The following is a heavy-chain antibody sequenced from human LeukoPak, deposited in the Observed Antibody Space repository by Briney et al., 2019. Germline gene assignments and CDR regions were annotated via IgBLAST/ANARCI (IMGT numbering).Heavy chain of an antibody. V-gene: IGHV6-1*01. D-gene: IGHD6-13*01. CDR3: ARSLAATGPLDS. CDR1: GDSVSSNSAA. J-gene: IGHJ4*02. Sequence: SQTLSLTCAISGDSVSSNSAAWNWIRQSPSRGLEWLGRTYYRSKWLNDYAVSVKSRIIINPDTSKNQVSLQLNSVTPEDTAVYYCARSLAATGPLDSWGQGILVTVSS. CDR2: TYYRSKWLN.